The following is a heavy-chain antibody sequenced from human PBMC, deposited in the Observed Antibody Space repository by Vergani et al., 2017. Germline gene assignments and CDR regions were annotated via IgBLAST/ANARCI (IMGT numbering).Heavy chain of an antibody. V-gene: IGHV1-69*12. CDR1: GGTFSSYA. CDR3: GRERERYCSSTSCYLAP. Sequence: QVQLVQSGAEVKKPGSSVKVSCKASGGTFSSYAISWVRQAPGQGLEWMGGIIPIFGTANYAQKFQGRVTITADESTSTAYMELSSLRSEDTAVYYCGRERERYCSSTSCYLAPWGQGTLVTVSS. CDR2: IIPIFGTA. D-gene: IGHD2-2*01. J-gene: IGHJ5*02.